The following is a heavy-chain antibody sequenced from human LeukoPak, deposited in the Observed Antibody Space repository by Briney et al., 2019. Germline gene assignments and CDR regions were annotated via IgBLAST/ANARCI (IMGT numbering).Heavy chain of an antibody. J-gene: IGHJ4*02. CDR3: ARGREGVPAAPLHAFDY. V-gene: IGHV1-46*01. CDR2: INPSGGST. Sequence: ASVKVSCKASGYTFTSYYMHWVRQAPGQGLEWMGIINPSGGSTSYAQKFQGRVTMTRDMSTSTVYMELSSLRSEDTAVYYCARGREGVPAAPLHAFDYWGQGTLVTVSS. CDR1: GYTFTSYY. D-gene: IGHD2-2*01.